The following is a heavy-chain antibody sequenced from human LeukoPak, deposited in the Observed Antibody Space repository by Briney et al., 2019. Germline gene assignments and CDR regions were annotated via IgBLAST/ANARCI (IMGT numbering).Heavy chain of an antibody. J-gene: IGHJ5*02. D-gene: IGHD2-2*01. V-gene: IGHV4-34*01. Sequence: SETVSLTCAVYGGSFSGYYWSWIRQPPGKGLEWIGEINHSGSTYYNPSLKSRVTISVDTSKNQFSLKLSSVTAADTAVYYCARWALGTARREDCSSTSCYPSWFDPWGQGTLVTVSS. CDR2: INHSGST. CDR1: GGSFSGYY. CDR3: ARWALGTARREDCSSTSCYPSWFDP.